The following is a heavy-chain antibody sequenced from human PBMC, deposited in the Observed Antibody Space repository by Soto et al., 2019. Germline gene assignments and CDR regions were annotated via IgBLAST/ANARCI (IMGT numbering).Heavy chain of an antibody. Sequence: PSETLSLTCSVCGGSISTFGHYWTWIRQPPGKDLEWIGSIYHTGSTYSSKSLSSRLTMSVDTSKSQFSLRLSSVTAADTAVYYCARATGTLRSRNCDYWGQGTLVTVSS. CDR3: ARATGTLRSRNCDY. J-gene: IGHJ4*02. CDR2: IYHTGST. CDR1: GGSISTFGHY. D-gene: IGHD1-1*01. V-gene: IGHV4-31*03.